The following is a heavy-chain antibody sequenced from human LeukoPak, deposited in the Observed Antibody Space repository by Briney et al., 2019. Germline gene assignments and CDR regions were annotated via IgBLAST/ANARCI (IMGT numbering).Heavy chain of an antibody. CDR2: IYYSGST. CDR3: ARAPFQGYMDV. J-gene: IGHJ6*04. V-gene: IGHV4-59*01. D-gene: IGHD2/OR15-2a*01. Sequence: ETPSPPSTVSGGSISTYHWGWVRAPPREGLEWIGYIYYSGSTNYNPSLKSRLSISVDTSKNQFSLKLRSVSDADTAAYYCARAPFQGYMDVWGKGTTVTVSS. CDR1: GGSISTYH.